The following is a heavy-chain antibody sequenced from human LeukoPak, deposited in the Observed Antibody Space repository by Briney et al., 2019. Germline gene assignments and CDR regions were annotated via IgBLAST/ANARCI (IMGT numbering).Heavy chain of an antibody. D-gene: IGHD6-13*01. J-gene: IGHJ4*02. V-gene: IGHV4-34*01. CDR3: ARGRGSSSWYRCYFDY. CDR1: GGSFSGYY. CDR2: INHSGST. Sequence: SETLSLTCAVYGGSFSGYYWSWIRQPPGKGLEWIGEINHSGSTNYNPSLKSRVTISVDTSKNQFSLKLSSVTAADTAAYYCARGRGSSSWYRCYFDYWGQGTLVTVSS.